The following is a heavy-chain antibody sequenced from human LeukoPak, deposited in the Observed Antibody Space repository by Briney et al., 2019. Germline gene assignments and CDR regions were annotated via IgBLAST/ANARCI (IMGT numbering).Heavy chain of an antibody. J-gene: IGHJ5*02. CDR2: INHSGTT. Sequence: GTLRLSCAASGFTFSSYSMSWVRQAPGEGLEWIGEINHSGTTNYNPSLKSRVAISIDTSRNQFSLKLTSVTAADTAVYYCARASSYNDAVRYNPSWFGPWGQGTLVTVSS. D-gene: IGHD3-10*01. V-gene: IGHV4-34*01. CDR1: GFTFSSYS. CDR3: ARASSYNDAVRYNPSWFGP.